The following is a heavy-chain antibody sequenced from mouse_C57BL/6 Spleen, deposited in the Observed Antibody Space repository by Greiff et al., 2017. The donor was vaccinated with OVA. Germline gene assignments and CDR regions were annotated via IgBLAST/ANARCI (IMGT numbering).Heavy chain of an antibody. CDR1: GYSITSGYY. CDR3: ARGGAYYYGSSYDY. V-gene: IGHV3-6*01. D-gene: IGHD1-1*01. J-gene: IGHJ2*01. CDR2: ISYDGSN. Sequence: EVKLMESGPGLVKPSQSLSLTCSVSGYSITSGYYWNWIRQFPGNKLEWMGYISYDGSNNYNPSLKNRISITRDTSTNQFFLKLNSVTTEDTATYYCARGGAYYYGSSYDYWGQGTTLTVSS.